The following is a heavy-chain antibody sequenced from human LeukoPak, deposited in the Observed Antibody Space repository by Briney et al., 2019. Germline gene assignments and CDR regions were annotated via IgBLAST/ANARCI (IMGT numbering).Heavy chain of an antibody. V-gene: IGHV4-34*08. J-gene: IGHJ4*02. CDR3: VIFIMGTSTTDY. Sequence: GSLRLSCAASGFTFSNAWMSWVRQPPGKGLEWIGEIDHSGRTKYNPSLKSRVTISLDTSKNQFSLNLSSVTDTAVYYCVIFIMGTSTTDYWGQGTLVTVSS. CDR2: IDHSGRT. CDR1: GFTFSNAW. D-gene: IGHD1-26*01.